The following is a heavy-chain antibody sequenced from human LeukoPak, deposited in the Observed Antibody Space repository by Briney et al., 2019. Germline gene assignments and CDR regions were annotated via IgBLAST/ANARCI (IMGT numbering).Heavy chain of an antibody. D-gene: IGHD3-3*01. CDR3: AREEEYYDFWSGYSN. V-gene: IGHV3-7*01. CDR2: IKQDGSER. Sequence: GGSLRLSCAASGFTFSSYWMSWVRQAPGKGREWVANIKQDGSERYYVDSVKGRFTISRDNAKNSLYLQMNSLRAEDTAVYYCAREEEYYDFWSGYSNWGQGTLVTVSS. CDR1: GFTFSSYW. J-gene: IGHJ4*02.